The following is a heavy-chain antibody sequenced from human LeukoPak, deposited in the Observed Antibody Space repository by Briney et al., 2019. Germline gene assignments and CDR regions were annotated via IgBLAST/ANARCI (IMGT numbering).Heavy chain of an antibody. V-gene: IGHV4-39*07. D-gene: IGHD3-16*01. CDR3: AAGGGTIDY. J-gene: IGHJ4*02. CDR1: GGSISSGSYY. CDR2: IYHSGST. Sequence: SETLSLTCTVSGGSISSGSYYWRWIRQPPGKGLEWIGSIYHSGSTYYNPSLKSRVTISVDTSKNQFSLKLSSVTAADTAVYYCAAGGGTIDYWGQGTLVTVSS.